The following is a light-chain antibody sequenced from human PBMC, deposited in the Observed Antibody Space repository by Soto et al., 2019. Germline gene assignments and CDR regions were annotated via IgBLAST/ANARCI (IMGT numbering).Light chain of an antibody. CDR2: EVS. J-gene: IGLJ2*01. CDR3: QSYDPTLNVV. V-gene: IGLV2-14*01. CDR1: SRDVGGYNY. Sequence: QSVLTQPASVSGSPGQSITISCTGTSRDVGGYNYVSWHQQHPGKAPKVIITEVSNRPSGVSNRFSGSKSGTSASLAITGLQAEDEADYYCQSYDPTLNVVFGGGTKLTVL.